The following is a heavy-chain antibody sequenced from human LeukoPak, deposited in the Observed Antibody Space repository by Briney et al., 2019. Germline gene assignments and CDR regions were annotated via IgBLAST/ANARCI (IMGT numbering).Heavy chain of an antibody. CDR2: IYHSGST. Sequence: SETLSLTCTVSGYSISSGYYWGWIRQPPGKGLEWIGSIYHSGSTYYNPSLKSRVTISVDTSKNQFSLKLSSVTAADTVVYYCAREHAALRASYYYYYMDVWGKGTTVTVSS. V-gene: IGHV4-38-2*02. D-gene: IGHD6-13*01. CDR1: GYSISSGYY. CDR3: AREHAALRASYYYYYMDV. J-gene: IGHJ6*03.